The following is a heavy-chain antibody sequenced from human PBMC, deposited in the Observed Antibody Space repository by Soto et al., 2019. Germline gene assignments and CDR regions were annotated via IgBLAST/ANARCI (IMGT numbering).Heavy chain of an antibody. CDR3: AKLQGDLEWLFYYYYGMDV. D-gene: IGHD3-3*01. CDR1: GFTFSSYA. CDR2: ISGSGGST. Sequence: SLRLSCAASGFTFSSYAMSWVRQAPGKGLEWVSAISGSGGSTYYADSVKGRFTISRDNSKNTLYLQMNSLRAEDTAVYYCAKLQGDLEWLFYYYYGMDVWGQGTTVTVSS. V-gene: IGHV3-23*01. J-gene: IGHJ6*02.